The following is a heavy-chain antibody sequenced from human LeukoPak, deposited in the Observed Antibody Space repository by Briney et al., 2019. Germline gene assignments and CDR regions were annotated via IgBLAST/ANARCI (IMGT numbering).Heavy chain of an antibody. Sequence: KPGGSLRLSCTASGFTFNDYTMSWFRQAPGKGLEWLGFIRRKANGGTTEYAASVKGRFIISRDDSKRITYLQMNSLRAEDTAVYYCAKTPNKGDIRPDRDYWGQGTLVTISS. J-gene: IGHJ4*02. V-gene: IGHV3-49*05. D-gene: IGHD2-15*01. CDR1: GFTFNDYT. CDR2: IRRKANGGTT. CDR3: AKTPNKGDIRPDRDY.